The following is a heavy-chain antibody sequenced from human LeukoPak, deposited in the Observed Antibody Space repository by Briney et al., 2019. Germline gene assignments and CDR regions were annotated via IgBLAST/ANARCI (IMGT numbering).Heavy chain of an antibody. J-gene: IGHJ5*02. D-gene: IGHD1-1*01. CDR3: ARNPRGTPLYNWFDP. Sequence: ASVKVSCKASGYTFTSYGISWVRQAPGQGLEWMGWISAYNGNTNYAQKLQGRVTMTTDTSTSTAYMELRSLRSDDTAVYYCARNPRGTPLYNWFDPWGKGTRVTVSS. V-gene: IGHV1-18*01. CDR2: ISAYNGNT. CDR1: GYTFTSYG.